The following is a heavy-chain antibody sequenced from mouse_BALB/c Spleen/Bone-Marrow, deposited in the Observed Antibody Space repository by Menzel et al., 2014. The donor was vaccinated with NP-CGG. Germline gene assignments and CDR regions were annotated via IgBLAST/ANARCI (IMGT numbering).Heavy chain of an antibody. CDR3: ARHGNLKNYYAMGY. D-gene: IGHD2-1*01. CDR1: GYSFTSYY. Sequence: VQLQQSGPELVKPGASVKISCKASGYSFTSYYIHWVKQRPGQGLEWIGWIFPGSGNTKYNEKFKGKATLTADTSSSTAYMQLSSLTSEEAAVYFCARHGNLKNYYAMGYWGQGTSVTVSS. CDR2: IFPGSGNT. J-gene: IGHJ4*01. V-gene: IGHV1-66*01.